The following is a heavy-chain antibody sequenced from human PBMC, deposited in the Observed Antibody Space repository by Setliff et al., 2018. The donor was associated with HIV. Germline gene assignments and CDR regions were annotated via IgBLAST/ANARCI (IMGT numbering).Heavy chain of an antibody. V-gene: IGHV3-23*01. CDR3: AKLLFFAFHT. CDR2: ITQGGDSA. J-gene: IGHJ3*02. D-gene: IGHD3-3*01. CDR1: GFTFSSHV. Sequence: GALRLSCATSGFTFSSHVMGWVRQAPGKGLEWVSVITQGGDSAYYADSVQGRFTISKDHSKNTLYLQMNSLRAEDTAMYYCAKLLFFAFHTWGQGTMVTVSS.